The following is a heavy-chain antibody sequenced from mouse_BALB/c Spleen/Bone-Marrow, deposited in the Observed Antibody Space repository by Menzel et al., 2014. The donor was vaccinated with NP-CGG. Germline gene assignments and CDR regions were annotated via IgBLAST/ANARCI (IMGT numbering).Heavy chain of an antibody. Sequence: DVKLVESGGGLVQPGGSLKLSCATSGFTFSDYYMYWVRQTPEKRLEWVAYISNGGGSTYYPDTVKGRFTISRDNAKNTLHLQMSRLKSEDTAMYYCARGGDSLLRLRSMDYWGQGTSVTVSS. V-gene: IGHV5-12*02. J-gene: IGHJ4*01. CDR2: ISNGGGST. CDR1: GFTFSDYY. CDR3: ARGGDSLLRLRSMDY. D-gene: IGHD1-2*01.